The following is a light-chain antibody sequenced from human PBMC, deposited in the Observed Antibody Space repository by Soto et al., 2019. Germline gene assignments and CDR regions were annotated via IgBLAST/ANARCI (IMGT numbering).Light chain of an antibody. V-gene: IGLV2-14*01. CDR2: EVS. J-gene: IGLJ1*01. Sequence: QSVLTQPASVSGSAGQSITISCTGTSSDVGGYEYVSWYQQHPGRAPKLMIYEVSNRPSGVSNRFSGSKSGNTASLTISGLQAEDEGDYYCCSYADGSIYFFGTGTKVTVL. CDR3: CSYADGSIYF. CDR1: SSDVGGYEY.